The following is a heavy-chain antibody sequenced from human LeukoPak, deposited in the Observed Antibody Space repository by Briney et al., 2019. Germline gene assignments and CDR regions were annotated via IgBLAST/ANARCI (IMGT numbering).Heavy chain of an antibody. Sequence: GGSLRLSCAASGFTFRSYSMNWVRQAPGKGLEWVGRIASKTDGGTTDYAAPVKGRFTISRDDSKNTLFLQMNSLKPEDTAVYYCTTGIRGDCGQGTLVTVSS. CDR1: GFTFRSYS. CDR2: IASKTDGGTT. V-gene: IGHV3-15*04. J-gene: IGHJ4*02. CDR3: TTGIRGD.